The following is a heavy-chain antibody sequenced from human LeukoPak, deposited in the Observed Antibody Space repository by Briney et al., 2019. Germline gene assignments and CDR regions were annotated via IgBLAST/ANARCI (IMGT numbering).Heavy chain of an antibody. V-gene: IGHV3-74*01. CDR3: AKAGSIRFDY. CDR1: GFIFSSYW. J-gene: IGHJ4*02. CDR2: INTDGSST. Sequence: GGSLGLSCAASGFIFSSYWMHWVRHAPGKGLAWVSRINTDGSSTSYADSVKGRFTISRDNAKNTLYLQMNSLRAEDTAVYYCAKAGSIRFDYWGQGTLVTVSS. D-gene: IGHD1-26*01.